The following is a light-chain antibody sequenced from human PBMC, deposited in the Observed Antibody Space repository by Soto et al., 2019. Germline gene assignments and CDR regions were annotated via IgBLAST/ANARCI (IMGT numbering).Light chain of an antibody. Sequence: DIQMTQSPSSLSASVGDGVTITCRASQSISSYVSWYQQKPGKAPKLLTYAASRLQSGVPSRFSGSRSGTDFTLTISSLQPEDFATYYCQQSYSRVTFGQGTKVEIK. V-gene: IGKV1-39*01. J-gene: IGKJ1*01. CDR1: QSISSY. CDR3: QQSYSRVT. CDR2: AAS.